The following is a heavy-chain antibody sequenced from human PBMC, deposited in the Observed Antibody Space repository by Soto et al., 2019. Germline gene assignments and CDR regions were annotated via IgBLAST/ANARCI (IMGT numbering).Heavy chain of an antibody. D-gene: IGHD2-8*01. CDR2: ISGTGGNT. CDR3: AKVRIDHYNGFDA. Sequence: PGGSLGLSCVASGFRVSRSAMGWIRQPPGRGLDWVSAISGTGGNTYFADSVEGRFVISRDNSKNTLYLQMNSLRAEDTAVYYCAKVRIDHYNGFDAWGQGTTVTVSS. V-gene: IGHV3-23*01. J-gene: IGHJ6*02. CDR1: GFRVSRSA.